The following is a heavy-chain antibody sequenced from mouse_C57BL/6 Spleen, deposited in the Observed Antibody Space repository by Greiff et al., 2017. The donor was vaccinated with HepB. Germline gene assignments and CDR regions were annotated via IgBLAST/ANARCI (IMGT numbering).Heavy chain of an antibody. J-gene: IGHJ4*01. Sequence: VHVKQSGPELVKPGASVKISCKASGYSFTDYNMNWVKPSNGKSLEWIGVINPNYGTTSYNQKFKGKATLTVDQSSSTAYMQLNSLTSEDSAVYYCARWHYDYDGRLYYAMDDWGQGTSVTVSS. D-gene: IGHD2-4*01. CDR1: GYSFTDYN. CDR3: ARWHYDYDGRLYYAMDD. V-gene: IGHV1-39*01. CDR2: INPNYGTT.